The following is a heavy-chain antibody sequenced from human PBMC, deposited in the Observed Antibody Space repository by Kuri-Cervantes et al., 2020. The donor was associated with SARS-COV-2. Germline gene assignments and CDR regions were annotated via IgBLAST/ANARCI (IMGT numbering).Heavy chain of an antibody. V-gene: IGHV1-69*06. CDR2: IIPIFGTA. D-gene: IGHD6-19*01. CDR1: GGTFSSYA. J-gene: IGHJ6*02. CDR3: ARDRGEQWLVSHYYYYGMDV. Sequence: SVKVSCKASGGTFSSYAISWVRQAPGQGLEWMGGIIPIFGTANYAQKFQGRVTITADKSTSTAYMELSSLRSEDTAVYYCARDRGEQWLVSHYYYYGMDVWGQGNPGHRLL.